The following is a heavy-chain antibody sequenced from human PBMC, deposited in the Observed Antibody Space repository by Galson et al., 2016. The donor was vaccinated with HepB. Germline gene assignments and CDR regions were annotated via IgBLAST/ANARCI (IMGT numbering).Heavy chain of an antibody. J-gene: IGHJ4*02. Sequence: PALVKPTQTLTLTCSLSGFTPNTRGVGVGWIRQPPGKALEWLGIIYWDDDKHYKPSLKDRLTITKDTSKSQVVLTLTNVDRVATATYFCAHSGPATRPGSGSFFDVWGQGTLITVSS. CDR1: GFTPNTRGVG. D-gene: IGHD1-26*01. CDR2: IYWDDDK. CDR3: AHSGPATRPGSGSFFDV. V-gene: IGHV2-5*02.